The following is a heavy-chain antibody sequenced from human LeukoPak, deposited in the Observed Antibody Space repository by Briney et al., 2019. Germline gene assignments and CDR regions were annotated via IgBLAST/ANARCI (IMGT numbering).Heavy chain of an antibody. D-gene: IGHD2-21*02. CDR2: ISSNGGST. CDR3: ARGGDCGGDCYYPYFDY. CDR1: GFTFSSYA. V-gene: IGHV3-64*01. Sequence: GGSLRLSCAASGFTFSSYAMPWVRQAPGKGLEYVSAISSNGGSTYYANSVKGRFTISRDNSKNTLYLQMGSLRAEDMAVYYCARGGDCGGDCYYPYFDYWGQGTLVTVSS. J-gene: IGHJ4*02.